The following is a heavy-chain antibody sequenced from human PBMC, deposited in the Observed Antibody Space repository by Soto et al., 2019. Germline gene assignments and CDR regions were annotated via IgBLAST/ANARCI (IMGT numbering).Heavy chain of an antibody. J-gene: IGHJ1*01. D-gene: IGHD5-12*01. CDR3: VSDGDVCSGSDCFRHFKH. CDR1: GGTFSSYA. Sequence: VASVKVSCKASGGTFSSYAISWVRQAPGQGLEWMGGIIPIFGTANYAQKFQGRVTITADESTSTAYMELSSLRSEDTAIYYCVSDGDVCSGSDCFRHFKHWGRGTRVTVSS. V-gene: IGHV1-69*13. CDR2: IIPIFGTA.